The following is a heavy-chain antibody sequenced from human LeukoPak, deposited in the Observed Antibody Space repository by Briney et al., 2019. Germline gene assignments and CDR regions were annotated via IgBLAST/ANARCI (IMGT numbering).Heavy chain of an antibody. CDR1: GFTFVTYA. D-gene: IGHD3-10*01. CDR3: AKECCGSGSYPFDY. Sequence: GGSLRVSCVASGFTFVTYAMNWVRQASGKGLEWVSGISGSGGSTDYADSVKGRFTISRDNSRNTVYLQMNSLRAEDTALYYCAKECCGSGSYPFDYWGQGTLVTVPS. CDR2: ISGSGGST. V-gene: IGHV3-23*01. J-gene: IGHJ4*02.